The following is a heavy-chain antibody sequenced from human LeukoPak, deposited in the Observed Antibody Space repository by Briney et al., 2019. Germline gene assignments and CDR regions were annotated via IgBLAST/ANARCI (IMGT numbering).Heavy chain of an antibody. Sequence: GSLRLSCAASGFTFSSYWMSWVRQAPGKGLEWVANIKQDGSEKYYVDSVKGRFTISRDNAKNSLYLQMNSLRAEDTAVYYCARDRAYYDFWSGYYRDYWGQETLVTVSP. CDR1: GFTFSSYW. J-gene: IGHJ4*02. CDR2: IKQDGSEK. V-gene: IGHV3-7*01. D-gene: IGHD3-3*01. CDR3: ARDRAYYDFWSGYYRDY.